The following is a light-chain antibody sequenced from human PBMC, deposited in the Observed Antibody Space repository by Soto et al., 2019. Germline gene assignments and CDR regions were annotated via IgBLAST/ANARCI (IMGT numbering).Light chain of an antibody. CDR3: QRFNNYTLR. CDR1: QGIGTY. CDR2: TAS. V-gene: IGKV1-9*01. Sequence: DTRLNKSLTFLSFPLGEIDKTTCRASQGIGTYLAWYQQKPGEAPKLLIYTASTLQSGVPLRFSGSGSGTEFTLTISSLQPEDFATYYCQRFNNYTLRFAQGTLLEIK. J-gene: IGKJ5*01.